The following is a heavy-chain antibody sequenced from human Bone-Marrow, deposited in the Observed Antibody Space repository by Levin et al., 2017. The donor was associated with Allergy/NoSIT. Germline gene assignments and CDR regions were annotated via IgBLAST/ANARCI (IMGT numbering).Heavy chain of an antibody. CDR1: GGSFSGYY. D-gene: IGHD6-13*01. V-gene: IGHV4-34*01. Sequence: KASETLSLTCAVYGGSFSGYYWSWIRQPPGKGLEWIGEINHSGSTNYNPSLKSRVTISVDTSKNQFSLKLSSVTAADTAVYYCARVCRAAAGSFDYWGQGTLVTVSS. CDR3: ARVCRAAAGSFDY. CDR2: INHSGST. J-gene: IGHJ4*02.